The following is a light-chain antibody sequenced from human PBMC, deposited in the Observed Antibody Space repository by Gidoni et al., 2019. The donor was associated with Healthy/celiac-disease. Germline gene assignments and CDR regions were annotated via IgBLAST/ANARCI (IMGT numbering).Light chain of an antibody. CDR3: QSYDSSLSALVV. CDR2: GNS. Sequence: QSVLTPPPSVSGAPGQRVTISCTGSSSNIGAGYDVHWYQQLPGTAPKLLIYGNSNRPSGVPDRFSGSKSGTSASLAITGLQAEDEADYYCQSYDSSLSALVVFGGGTKLTVL. J-gene: IGLJ2*01. V-gene: IGLV1-40*01. CDR1: SSNIGAGYD.